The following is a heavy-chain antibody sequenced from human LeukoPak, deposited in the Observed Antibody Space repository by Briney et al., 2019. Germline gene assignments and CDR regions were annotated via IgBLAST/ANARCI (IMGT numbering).Heavy chain of an antibody. V-gene: IGHV3-30*04. Sequence: GGSLRLSCAASGFTFSTYAMHWVRQAPGKGLEWLTVISYNGSHQYYSDSVRGRFTISRDNSRNSVFLQINRLRPEDTAVYYCATSIRRITISSWGQGTLVTVSS. J-gene: IGHJ4*02. CDR3: ATSIRRITISS. CDR2: ISYNGSHQ. D-gene: IGHD3-3*01. CDR1: GFTFSTYA.